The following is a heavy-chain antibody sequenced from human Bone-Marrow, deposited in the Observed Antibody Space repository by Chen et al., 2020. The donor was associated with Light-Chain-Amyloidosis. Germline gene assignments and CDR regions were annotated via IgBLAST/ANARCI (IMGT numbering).Heavy chain of an antibody. J-gene: IGHJ5*02. CDR2: INPDGGVT. D-gene: IGHD3-10*01. V-gene: IGHV1-2*02. CDR3: ARGDRIPRLRGVPGWFDP. CDR1: GYTFSDYY. Sequence: QVQVVQSGAEMKKPGASVKVSCKASGYTFSDYYIQWVRQAPGQGLEWMGWINPDGGVTNYAEKFRVRVTIPRYTSNKTGYMGVGGLASDDTAVYYCARGDRIPRLRGVPGWFDPWGQGTLVTVSS.